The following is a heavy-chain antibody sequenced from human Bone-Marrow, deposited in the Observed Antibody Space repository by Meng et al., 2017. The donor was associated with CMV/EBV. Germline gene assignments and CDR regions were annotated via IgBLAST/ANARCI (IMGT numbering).Heavy chain of an antibody. J-gene: IGHJ5*02. Sequence: GESLKISCAGSAFPFNNYVMHWVRQTPGKGVEWVSSISGSGADTYYADSVKGRSTISRDNANNALYLQMSSLRAEDTAVYYCARDVRDRFDPWGQGTLVTVSS. V-gene: IGHV3-23*01. CDR3: ARDVRDRFDP. CDR2: ISGSGADT. CDR1: AFPFNNYV.